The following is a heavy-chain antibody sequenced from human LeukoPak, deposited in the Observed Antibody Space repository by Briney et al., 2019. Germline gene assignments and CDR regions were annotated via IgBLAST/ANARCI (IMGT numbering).Heavy chain of an antibody. D-gene: IGHD5-18*01. J-gene: IGHJ4*02. Sequence: GGSLRLSCAVSGFIFSSYAMSWVRQAPGKGLEWVSAISGSGGSTYYADSVKGRFTISRDNSKNTLYLQMNSLRAEDTAVYYCAKRIQSAMATGYWGQGTLVTVSS. CDR3: AKRIQSAMATGY. CDR1: GFIFSSYA. V-gene: IGHV3-23*01. CDR2: ISGSGGST.